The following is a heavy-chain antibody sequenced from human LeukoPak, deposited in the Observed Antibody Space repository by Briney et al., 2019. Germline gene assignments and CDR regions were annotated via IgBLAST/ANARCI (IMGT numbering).Heavy chain of an antibody. Sequence: PGGSLRLSCAVSGFTFSKYSMNWVRQAPGKGLQWVSSISSGGAYTYYRDSVKGRFTISRDNAKNSLYLQMNSLRAEDTAVYYCSRDRGIGYPSSWRGGLYNFDYWGQGTLVTVSS. CDR2: ISSGGAYT. V-gene: IGHV3-21*01. J-gene: IGHJ4*02. CDR3: SRDRGIGYPSSWRGGLYNFDY. CDR1: GFTFSKYS. D-gene: IGHD6-13*01.